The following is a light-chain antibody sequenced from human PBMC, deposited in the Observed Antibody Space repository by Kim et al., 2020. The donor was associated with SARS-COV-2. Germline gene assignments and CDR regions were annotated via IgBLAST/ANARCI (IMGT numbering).Light chain of an antibody. CDR1: NIGSKS. CDR3: QVWDSGIDHYV. Sequence: SYELTQPPSVSATPGKTATISCGGNNIGSKSVQWYQQKPGQAPVLVIYYDGDRPSGIPERFSGSNSGNTATLTINRVEAGDEADYFCQVWDSGIDHYVFGAGTKVTVL. J-gene: IGLJ1*01. V-gene: IGLV3-21*04. CDR2: YDG.